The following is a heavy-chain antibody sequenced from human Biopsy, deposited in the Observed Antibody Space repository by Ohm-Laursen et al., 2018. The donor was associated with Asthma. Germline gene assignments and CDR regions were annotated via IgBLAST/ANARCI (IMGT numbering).Heavy chain of an antibody. CDR3: ARTFHFWSPYHAEHYQL. CDR2: IKHDESEK. Sequence: SLRLSCAAPGFTFGDYCMSWVRQVPGQGLEWVANIKHDESEKNHVDSLKGRFTISRDNAKNSLYLQMNSLRAEDTAVYYCARTFHFWSPYHAEHYQLWGQGTLVTVSS. D-gene: IGHD3-3*02. J-gene: IGHJ1*01. V-gene: IGHV3-7*01. CDR1: GFTFGDYC.